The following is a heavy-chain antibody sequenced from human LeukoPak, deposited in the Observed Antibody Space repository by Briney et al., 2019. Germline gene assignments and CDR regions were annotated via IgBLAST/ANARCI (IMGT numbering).Heavy chain of an antibody. CDR1: GFTFSSYS. V-gene: IGHV3-21*01. D-gene: IGHD3-9*01. J-gene: IGHJ6*02. CDR2: ISSSSSYI. Sequence: GGSLRLSCAASGFTFSSYSMNWVRQAPGKGLEWVSSISSSSSYIYYADSVKGRFTISRDNAKNSLYLQMNSLRAEDTAVYYCARAQLRYFDWLLPDYYYYGMDVWGQGTTVTVSS. CDR3: ARAQLRYFDWLLPDYYYYGMDV.